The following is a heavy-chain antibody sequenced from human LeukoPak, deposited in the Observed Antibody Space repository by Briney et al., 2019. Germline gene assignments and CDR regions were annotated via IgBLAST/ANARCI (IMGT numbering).Heavy chain of an antibody. D-gene: IGHD5-24*01. Sequence: VGSLRLSRAASGFTFCTHAMLSVPQAPGPGVDGGSTISGSGTITYYADSVRGRFTISRDKSKNTLYLQMNSLRAEDTSLYYCARRVGQYNSMRLDFGGQETLVTVSS. J-gene: IGHJ4*02. CDR1: GFTFCTHA. V-gene: IGHV3-23*01. CDR3: ARRVGQYNSMRLDF. CDR2: ISGSGTIT.